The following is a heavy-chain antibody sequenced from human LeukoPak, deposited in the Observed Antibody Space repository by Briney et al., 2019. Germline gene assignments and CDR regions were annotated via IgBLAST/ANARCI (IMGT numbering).Heavy chain of an antibody. Sequence: SETLSLTCTVSGGSISSYYWSWIRQPPGKGLEWIGYIYYSGSTNYNPSLKSRVTISVDTSKNQFSLKLSSVTAADTAVYYCASTRPNECNWNYYFDYWGQGTLVTVSS. J-gene: IGHJ4*02. CDR1: GGSISSYY. CDR2: IYYSGST. V-gene: IGHV4-59*01. D-gene: IGHD1-7*01. CDR3: ASTRPNECNWNYYFDY.